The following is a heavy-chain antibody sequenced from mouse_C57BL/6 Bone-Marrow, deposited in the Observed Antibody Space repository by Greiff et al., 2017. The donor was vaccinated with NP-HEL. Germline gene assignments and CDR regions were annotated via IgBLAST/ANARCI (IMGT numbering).Heavy chain of an antibody. CDR2: ISDGGSYT. Sequence: EVKLMESGGGLVKPGGSLKLSCAASGFTFSSYAMSWVRQTPEKRLEWVATISDGGSYTYYPDNVKGRFTISRDNAKNNLYLQMSHLKSEDTAMYYCARAYYYGSSDYWGQGTTLTVSS. CDR1: GFTFSSYA. V-gene: IGHV5-4*03. CDR3: ARAYYYGSSDY. J-gene: IGHJ2*01. D-gene: IGHD1-1*01.